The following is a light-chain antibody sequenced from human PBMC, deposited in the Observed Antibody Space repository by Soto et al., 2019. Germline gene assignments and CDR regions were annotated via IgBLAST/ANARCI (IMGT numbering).Light chain of an antibody. CDR2: GNS. Sequence: QSVLTQPPSVSGAPGQRVTISCTGSRSNIGAGYDVHWYQQLPGTVPKLLIFGNSNRPSGVPDRFSGSKSGTSASLAITGLQAEDEADYYCQSYDSSLSGWVFGGGTKLTVL. CDR3: QSYDSSLSGWV. CDR1: RSNIGAGYD. V-gene: IGLV1-40*01. J-gene: IGLJ3*02.